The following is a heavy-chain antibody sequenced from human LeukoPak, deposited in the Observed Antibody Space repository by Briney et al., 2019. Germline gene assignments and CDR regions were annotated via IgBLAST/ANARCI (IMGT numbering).Heavy chain of an antibody. CDR1: GSSFTSYA. V-gene: IGHV3-23*01. CDR2: ISGSGDHI. CDR3: AKTAAGSSWYWAIDY. Sequence: PGGSLRLSCAASGSSFTSYAMTWLRQAPGKGLEWVSSISGSGDHIYYADSVKGRFTISRDYSKNTLFLQMSGLRADDTAVYFCAKTAAGSSWYWAIDYWGQGTLVTVSS. D-gene: IGHD6-13*01. J-gene: IGHJ4*02.